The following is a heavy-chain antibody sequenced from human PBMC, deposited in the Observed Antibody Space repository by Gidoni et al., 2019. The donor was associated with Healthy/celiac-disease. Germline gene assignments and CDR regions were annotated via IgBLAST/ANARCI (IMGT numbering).Heavy chain of an antibody. J-gene: IGHJ4*02. CDR3: ARDYCSGGSCYYGGFDY. CDR2: ISSSSSTI. D-gene: IGHD2-15*01. CDR1: GFTFSSYS. Sequence: EVQLVESGGGLVQPGGSLRLSCAASGFTFSSYSMNWVRQAPGKGLGGVSYISSSSSTIYYADSVKGRFTISRDNAKNSLYLQMNSLRDEDTAVYYCARDYCSGGSCYYGGFDYWGQGTLVTVSS. V-gene: IGHV3-48*02.